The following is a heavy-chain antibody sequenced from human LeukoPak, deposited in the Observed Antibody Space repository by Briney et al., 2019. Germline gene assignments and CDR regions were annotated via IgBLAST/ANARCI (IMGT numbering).Heavy chain of an antibody. J-gene: IGHJ5*02. V-gene: IGHV4-4*07. Sequence: PSETLSLTCTVSGGSISSYYWSWIRQPAREELVWMGRIYTSGSTNYNPSLKSRVTMSVDTSKNQFSLKLSSVTAADTAVYYCASGHYDILTGSPDNWFDPWGQGTLVTVSS. D-gene: IGHD3-9*01. CDR2: IYTSGST. CDR3: ASGHYDILTGSPDNWFDP. CDR1: GGSISSYY.